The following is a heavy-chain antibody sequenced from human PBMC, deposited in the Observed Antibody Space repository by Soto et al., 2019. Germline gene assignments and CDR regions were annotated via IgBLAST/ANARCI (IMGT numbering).Heavy chain of an antibody. CDR3: ARARGVNNTRRPSYFHS. D-gene: IGHD2-15*01. J-gene: IGHJ4*02. CDR2: IYYSGST. CDR1: GDSISKSGYY. Sequence: KTSETLSLTCAVSGDSISKSGYYWSWIRQNQGKALEWIGYIYYSGSTFYNPSLKSRVSISLDTSKNQLSLKLTSVTVADTAVYYCARARGVNNTRRPSYFHSSGQGTLVTVYS. V-gene: IGHV4-31*11.